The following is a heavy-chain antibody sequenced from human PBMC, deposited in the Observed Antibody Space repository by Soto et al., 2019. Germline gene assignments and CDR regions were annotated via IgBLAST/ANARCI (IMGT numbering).Heavy chain of an antibody. V-gene: IGHV3-9*01. J-gene: IGHJ4*02. Sequence: EVQLVESGGGLVQPGRSLRLSCAASGFTFDDYAMHWVRQAPGKGLEWVSGISWNSGSIGYADSVKGRFTISRDNAKNSLYLQLNSLRAEDTALYYCAKASRGYSGYVDYWGQGTLVTLSS. D-gene: IGHD5-12*01. CDR2: ISWNSGSI. CDR3: AKASRGYSGYVDY. CDR1: GFTFDDYA.